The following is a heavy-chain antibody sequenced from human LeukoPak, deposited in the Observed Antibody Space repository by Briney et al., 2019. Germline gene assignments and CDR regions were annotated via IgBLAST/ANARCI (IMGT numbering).Heavy chain of an antibody. CDR2: IYPSIGST. D-gene: IGHD6-19*01. Sequence: ASVRVSCKASGYTFTSYYMHWVRQAPGQGLEWIGIIYPSIGSTTYAQKFQGRVTMTRDTSTSTVYMDLSSLSSEDTAVYYCASPASEPASSGWYYFDHWGQGTLVTVSS. CDR3: ASPASEPASSGWYYFDH. CDR1: GYTFTSYY. V-gene: IGHV1-46*01. J-gene: IGHJ4*02.